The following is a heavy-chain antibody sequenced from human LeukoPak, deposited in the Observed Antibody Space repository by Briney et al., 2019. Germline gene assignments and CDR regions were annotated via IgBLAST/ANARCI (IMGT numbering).Heavy chain of an antibody. J-gene: IGHJ4*02. CDR2: INPNSGGT. Sequence: ASVKVSCKASGYTFSGYYMHWVRQAPGQGLEWMGWINPNSGGTNYAQKFQGRVTMTRDTSISTAYMVLNRLRSDDTAVYYCAREYYYGSGNYYNRIDYWGQGTLVTVSS. V-gene: IGHV1-2*02. CDR1: GYTFSGYY. CDR3: AREYYYGSGNYYNRIDY. D-gene: IGHD3-10*01.